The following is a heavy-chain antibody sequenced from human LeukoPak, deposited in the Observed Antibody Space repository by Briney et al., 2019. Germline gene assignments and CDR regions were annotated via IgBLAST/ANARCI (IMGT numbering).Heavy chain of an antibody. J-gene: IGHJ6*02. D-gene: IGHD4-23*01. Sequence: PSETPSLTCTVSGGSISSYYWSWIRQPPGKGLEWIGEINHSGSTNYNPSLKSRVTIPVDTSKNQFSLKLSSVTAADTAVYYCARVPHNSLFTYYYYGMDVWGQGTTVTVSS. CDR1: GGSISSYY. V-gene: IGHV4-34*01. CDR2: INHSGST. CDR3: ARVPHNSLFTYYYYGMDV.